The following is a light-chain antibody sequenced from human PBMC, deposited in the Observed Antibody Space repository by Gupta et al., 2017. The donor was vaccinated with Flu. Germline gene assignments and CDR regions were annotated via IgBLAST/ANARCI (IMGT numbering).Light chain of an antibody. CDR2: EAS. Sequence: DIQMTQSPSSLSASVGDRLTITCQASQDITVYLNWYQQKPGKAPKLLIYEASKLQAGVPSRFSGSGSKTQFTLTIRSLQPEDAGLYYCQQFDDLPTTFGQGSRLDIK. CDR1: QDITVY. V-gene: IGKV1-33*01. J-gene: IGKJ5*01. CDR3: QQFDDLPTT.